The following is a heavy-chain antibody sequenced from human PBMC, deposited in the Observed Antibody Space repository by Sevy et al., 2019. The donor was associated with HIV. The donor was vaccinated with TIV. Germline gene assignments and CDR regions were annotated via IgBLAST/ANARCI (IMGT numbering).Heavy chain of an antibody. V-gene: IGHV3-23*01. D-gene: IGHD3-22*01. CDR2: ISGSGGST. J-gene: IGHJ3*02. CDR1: GFTFSSYA. Sequence: GGSLRLSCAASGFTFSSYAMSWVRQAPGKGLEWVSAISGSGGSTYYADSEKGRFTISRDNSKNTLYLQMNSLRAEDTAVYDCAKEYYYDSSGSVGAFDIWGQGTMVTVSS. CDR3: AKEYYYDSSGSVGAFDI.